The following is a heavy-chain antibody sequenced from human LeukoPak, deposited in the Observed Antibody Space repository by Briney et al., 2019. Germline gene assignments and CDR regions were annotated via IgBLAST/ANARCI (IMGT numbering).Heavy chain of an antibody. D-gene: IGHD6-19*01. CDR3: ARTLTVAGTGSFDY. V-gene: IGHV3-30*02. J-gene: IGHJ4*02. Sequence: PGGSLRLSCVASGFTFSSHWMHWVRQAPGKGLEWLAFIRHDQTNKIYADSKQGRLTISRDNSKNTLYLQINSLRVEDTAVYYCARTLTVAGTGSFDYWGQGTLVTVSS. CDR1: GFTFSSHW. CDR2: IRHDQTNK.